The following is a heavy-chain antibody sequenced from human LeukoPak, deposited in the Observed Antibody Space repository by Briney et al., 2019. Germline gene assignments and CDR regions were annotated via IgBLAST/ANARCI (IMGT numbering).Heavy chain of an antibody. V-gene: IGHV4-4*09. CDR1: GGSISSYY. Sequence: SETLSLTCTVSGGSISSYYWSWIRQPPGKGLEWIGYIYTSGSTNYNPSLKGRVTISVDTSNNQFSLKLSSVTAADTAVYYCARVSYKYNWFDPWGQGTLVTVSS. CDR3: ARVSYKYNWFDP. D-gene: IGHD5-24*01. CDR2: IYTSGST. J-gene: IGHJ5*02.